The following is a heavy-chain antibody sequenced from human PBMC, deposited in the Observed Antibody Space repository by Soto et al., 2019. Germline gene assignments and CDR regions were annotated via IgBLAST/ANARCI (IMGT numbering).Heavy chain of an antibody. J-gene: IGHJ4*02. CDR3: GRVTSTSCNLGSED. V-gene: IGHV3-30-3*01. Sequence: PGGSLRLSCAASGFTFSNDAMNWVRQAPGKGLEWVALISYDGSNKYYADSVKGRFTISRDSSKNTLYLQMNSLRAADTAVYYCGRVTSTSCNLGSEDWGQGNLVTVFS. D-gene: IGHD2-2*01. CDR1: GFTFSNDA. CDR2: ISYDGSNK.